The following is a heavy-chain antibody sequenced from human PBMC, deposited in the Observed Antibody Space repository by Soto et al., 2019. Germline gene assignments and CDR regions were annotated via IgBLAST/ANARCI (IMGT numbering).Heavy chain of an antibody. CDR2: ARSDEDTT. D-gene: IGHD1-26*01. Sequence: EVQVLESGGGLVQPGGSLRLSCAGSGFTFSKYGMNWVRQAPGKGLEWVSGARSDEDTTYNAESVKGRFTVSRDTSKHTVYLQMNSLRVEDTAVYYCAKGKGIGATPDGANSWGQGTLVTVSP. J-gene: IGHJ4*02. V-gene: IGHV3-23*01. CDR3: AKGKGIGATPDGANS. CDR1: GFTFSKYG.